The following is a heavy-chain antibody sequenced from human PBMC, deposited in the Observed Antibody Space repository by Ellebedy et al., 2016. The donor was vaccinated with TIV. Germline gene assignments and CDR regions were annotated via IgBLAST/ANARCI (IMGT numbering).Heavy chain of an antibody. J-gene: IGHJ6*03. Sequence: SETLSLXXAVYGGSFSGYYWSWIRQPPGKGLEWIGEINHSGSTNYNPSLKSRVTISVDTSKNQFSLKLSSVTAADTAVYYCARGRVSSSYYYYYYMDVWGKGTTVTVSS. CDR1: GGSFSGYY. CDR2: INHSGST. V-gene: IGHV4-34*01. D-gene: IGHD6-6*01. CDR3: ARGRVSSSYYYYYYMDV.